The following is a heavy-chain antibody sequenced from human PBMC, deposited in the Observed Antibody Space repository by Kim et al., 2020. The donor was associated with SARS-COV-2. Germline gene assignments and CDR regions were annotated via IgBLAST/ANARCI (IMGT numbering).Heavy chain of an antibody. CDR1: GFIFSSYG. CDR2: IWYDGSNR. D-gene: IGHD3-10*01. V-gene: IGHV3-33*06. Sequence: GGSLRLSCAASGFIFSSYGMHWVRQAPGKGLEWVAVIWYDGSNRYYADSVKGRFTISRDNSKNTVYLQMNSLRAEDTAVYYCAKDRAMVRGVFDIWGQGTMVTVSS. CDR3: AKDRAMVRGVFDI. J-gene: IGHJ3*02.